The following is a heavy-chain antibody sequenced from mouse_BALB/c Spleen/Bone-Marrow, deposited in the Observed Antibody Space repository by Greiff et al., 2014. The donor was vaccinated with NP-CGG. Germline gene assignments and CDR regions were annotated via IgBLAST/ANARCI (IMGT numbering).Heavy chain of an antibody. Sequence: VQLQQSGAELVKPGASVKLSCTASGFNINDTYMPWVKQRPEQGLEWIGRIDPANGNTKCDPKFQGKATITADTSSNTAYVHLSSLTSEDTAVYYGARYYYGSSQFAYWGQGTLVTVSA. CDR3: ARYYYGSSQFAY. V-gene: IGHV14-3*02. D-gene: IGHD1-1*01. CDR1: GFNINDTY. CDR2: IDPANGNT. J-gene: IGHJ3*01.